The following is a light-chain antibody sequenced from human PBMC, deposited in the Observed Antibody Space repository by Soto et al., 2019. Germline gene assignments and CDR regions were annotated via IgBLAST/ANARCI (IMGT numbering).Light chain of an antibody. CDR2: ATS. Sequence: DIELPQSPSFLYASVGDRVTLTCRASQGIRNDLAWYQQRQGKAPKRLMYATSNLQSGVPSRFSGSGSGTEFTLTISRLQPEDVATYYCLQHNYYPRTFGQGTKVDIK. CDR1: QGIRND. CDR3: LQHNYYPRT. V-gene: IGKV1-17*01. J-gene: IGKJ2*01.